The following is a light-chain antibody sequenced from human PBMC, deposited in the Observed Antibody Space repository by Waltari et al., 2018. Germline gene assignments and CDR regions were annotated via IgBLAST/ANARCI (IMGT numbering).Light chain of an antibody. V-gene: IGLV2-8*01. CDR1: SSDVGGYNY. CDR3: SSYAGSNNYWV. Sequence: QSALTQPPSASGSPGQSVTISCTGTSSDVGGYNYVPWYQQYPGRAPKLMIYEVTKRPSGVPDRFSGSKSGNTASLTVSGLQADDEADYYCSSYAGSNNYWVFGGGTTLTVL. CDR2: EVT. J-gene: IGLJ3*02.